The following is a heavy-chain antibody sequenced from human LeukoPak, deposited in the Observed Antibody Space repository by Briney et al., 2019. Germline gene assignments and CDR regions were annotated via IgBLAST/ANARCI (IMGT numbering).Heavy chain of an antibody. CDR1: GYTFTSYG. V-gene: IGHV1-18*01. CDR3: ARVWFGELLSNLNFDY. J-gene: IGHJ4*02. CDR2: ISAYNGNT. Sequence: ASVKVSCKASGYTFTSYGISWVRQAPGQGLEWMGWISAYNGNTNYAQKLQGRVTMTTDTSTSTAYMELKSLRSDDTAVYYCARVWFGELLSNLNFDYWGQGTLVTVSS. D-gene: IGHD3-10*01.